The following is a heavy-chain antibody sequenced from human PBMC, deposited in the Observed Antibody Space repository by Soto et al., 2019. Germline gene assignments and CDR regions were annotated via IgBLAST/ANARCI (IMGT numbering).Heavy chain of an antibody. Sequence: SGTLFLTCTVSGGYISSSTYYWGWIRQSPGKGLEWIGSIYYSGSTYYNPSLKSRVTISVDTSKNQFSLKLSSVTAADAAVYYCARPINPSTVTTLSWFDPWGQGTLVTVSS. J-gene: IGHJ5*02. CDR1: GGYISSSTYY. V-gene: IGHV4-39*01. CDR2: IYYSGST. CDR3: ARPINPSTVTTLSWFDP. D-gene: IGHD4-17*01.